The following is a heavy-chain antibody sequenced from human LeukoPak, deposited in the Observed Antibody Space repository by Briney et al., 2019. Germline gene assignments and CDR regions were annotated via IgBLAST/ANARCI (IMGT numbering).Heavy chain of an antibody. Sequence: SETLSLTCTVSGGSISSYYWNWIRQPPGKGLEWIGYIYYSGTTNYNPSLKSRVTISLDTSKNQFSLKLSSVTAADTAIYYCARDFSSSSTVYYYYYMDVWGKGTTVTVSS. V-gene: IGHV4-59*12. J-gene: IGHJ6*03. CDR1: GGSISSYY. CDR3: ARDFSSSSTVYYYYYMDV. CDR2: IYYSGTT. D-gene: IGHD6-6*01.